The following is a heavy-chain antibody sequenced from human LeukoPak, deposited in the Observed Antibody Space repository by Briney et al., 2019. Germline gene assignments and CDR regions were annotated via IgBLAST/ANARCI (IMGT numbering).Heavy chain of an antibody. D-gene: IGHD6-19*01. CDR1: GFTVSSNY. CDR2: IKTDGRST. CDR3: ARGRIGGWTDY. J-gene: IGHJ4*02. Sequence: GGSLRLSCAASGFTVSSNYMSWVRQAPGKGLVWVSRIKTDGRSTNYADSVKGRFTISRDNAKNTLYLQMNSLRAEDTAVYYCARGRIGGWTDYWGQGTLVTVSS. V-gene: IGHV3-74*01.